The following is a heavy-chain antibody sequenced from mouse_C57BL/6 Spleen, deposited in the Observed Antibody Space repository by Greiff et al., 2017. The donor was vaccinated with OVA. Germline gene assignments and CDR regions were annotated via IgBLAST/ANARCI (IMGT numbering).Heavy chain of an antibody. V-gene: IGHV1-7*01. Sequence: VQGVESGAELAKPGASVKLSCKASGYTFTSYWMHWVKQRPVQGLEWIGYINPSSGYTKYNQKFKDKATLTADKSSSTAYMQLSSLTYEDSAVYYCARDYGSLYYFDYWGQGTTLTVSS. D-gene: IGHD1-1*01. CDR1: GYTFTSYW. CDR2: INPSSGYT. J-gene: IGHJ2*01. CDR3: ARDYGSLYYFDY.